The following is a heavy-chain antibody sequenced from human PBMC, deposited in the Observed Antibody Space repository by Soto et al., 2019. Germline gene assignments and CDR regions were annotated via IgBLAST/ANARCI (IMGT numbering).Heavy chain of an antibody. CDR2: ISYDGSNK. Sequence: GGSLRLSCAASGFTFSSYAMHWVRQAPGKGLEWVAVISYDGSNKYYADSVKGRFTISRDNAKNSLYLQMNSLRAEDTAVYYCARESSSYTIFGVVITPAPHAFDIWGQGTMVTVSS. V-gene: IGHV3-30-3*01. D-gene: IGHD3-3*01. CDR3: ARESSSYTIFGVVITPAPHAFDI. J-gene: IGHJ3*02. CDR1: GFTFSSYA.